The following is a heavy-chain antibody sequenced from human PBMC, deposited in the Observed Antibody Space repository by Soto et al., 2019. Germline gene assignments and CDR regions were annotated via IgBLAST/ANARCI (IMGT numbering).Heavy chain of an antibody. D-gene: IGHD2-21*02. CDR2: SSAYTGNT. J-gene: IGHJ4*02. CDR1: GYTLTSYG. CDR3: ARVRTMGLVHRGDCYSH. Sequence: QVQLVQSGAEVKKPGASVKVSCKASGYTLTSYGISWVRQAPGQELEWIGWSSAYTGNTNYAQKHQGSVYKTTVTSTRTTYMELRRLRSDDTAVYYWARVRTMGLVHRGDCYSHWCQGSLVTV. V-gene: IGHV1-18*04.